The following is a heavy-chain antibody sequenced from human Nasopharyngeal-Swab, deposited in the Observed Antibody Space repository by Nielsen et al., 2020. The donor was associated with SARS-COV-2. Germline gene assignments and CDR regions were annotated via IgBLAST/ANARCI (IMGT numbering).Heavy chain of an antibody. V-gene: IGHV4-39*01. J-gene: IGHJ5*02. CDR2: IYYSGGT. D-gene: IGHD5-18*01. Sequence: SETLSLTCTVSGGSISSSSYYWGWIRQPPGKGLEWIGSIYYSGGTYYNPSLKSRVTISVDTSKNQFSLKLSSVTAADTAVYYCARRGYSYGSFDPWGQGTLVTVSS. CDR1: GGSISSSSYY. CDR3: ARRGYSYGSFDP.